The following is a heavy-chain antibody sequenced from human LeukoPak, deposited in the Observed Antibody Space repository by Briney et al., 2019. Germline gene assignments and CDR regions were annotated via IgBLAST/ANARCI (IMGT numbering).Heavy chain of an antibody. CDR2: INSDGNNT. D-gene: IGHD3-9*01. J-gene: IGHJ3*02. V-gene: IGHV3-74*03. CDR3: ARDRETYYDILTGYYTLGDAFDI. CDR1: GFTFSTYW. Sequence: SGGSLRLSCAASGFTFSTYWMHWVRQAPGKGLVWVSRINSDGNNTTYADSVKGRFTISRDNGKNTLYLQMNSLRAEDTAVYYCARDRETYYDILTGYYTLGDAFDIWGQGTMVTVSS.